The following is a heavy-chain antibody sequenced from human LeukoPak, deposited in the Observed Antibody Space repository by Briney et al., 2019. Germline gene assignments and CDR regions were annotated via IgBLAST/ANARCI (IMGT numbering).Heavy chain of an antibody. CDR2: IKQDGSAK. CDR3: ARCSYDSTGYYSVPSHLDY. J-gene: IGHJ4*02. D-gene: IGHD3-22*01. Sequence: GGSLRLSCAASGFTFSTYWMTWVRQAPGKGLEWVANIKQDGSAKYYVDSLRGRFSISRDNVKNSPFLQMNSLSAEDTAVYYCARCSYDSTGYYSVPSHLDYWGRGTLVTVSS. CDR1: GFTFSTYW. V-gene: IGHV3-7*01.